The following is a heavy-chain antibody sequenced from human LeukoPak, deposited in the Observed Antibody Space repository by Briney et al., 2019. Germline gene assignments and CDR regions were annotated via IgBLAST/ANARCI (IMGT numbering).Heavy chain of an antibody. V-gene: IGHV3-30*14. CDR2: ISYDGSNK. Sequence: PGGSLRLSCAASGFTFSSYAMHWVRQAPGKGLEWVAVISYDGSNKYYADSVKGRFTISRDNSKNTLYLQMNSLRAEDTAVYYCARVSGGVGYFDYWGQGTLVTVSS. D-gene: IGHD3-10*01. CDR3: ARVSGGVGYFDY. J-gene: IGHJ4*02. CDR1: GFTFSSYA.